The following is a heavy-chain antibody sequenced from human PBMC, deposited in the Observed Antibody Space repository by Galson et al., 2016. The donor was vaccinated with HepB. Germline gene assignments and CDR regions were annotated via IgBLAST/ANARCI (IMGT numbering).Heavy chain of an antibody. CDR3: ARPGGMNMLRPPDY. D-gene: IGHD2/OR15-2a*01. J-gene: IGHJ4*02. CDR1: PGSVTTNSYF. CDR2: IYHTGTT. V-gene: IGHV4-39*01. Sequence: ETLSLTCTVSPGSVTTNSYFWGWVRQPPGKGLEWIGSIYHTGTTYYSPSFESRVTISVDASKNQFSLNLNSVTAADTAVYLCARPGGMNMLRPPDYWGQGTLVTVSS.